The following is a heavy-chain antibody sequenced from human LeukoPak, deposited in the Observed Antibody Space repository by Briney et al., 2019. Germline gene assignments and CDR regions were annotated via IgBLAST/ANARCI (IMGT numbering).Heavy chain of an antibody. CDR1: VGSITSSNHL. D-gene: IGHD6-25*01. J-gene: IGHJ4*02. CDR3: ARQKGSTGFFDF. Sequence: PSETLSLTCSVSVGSITSSNHLWGWIRQTPGDGLEWIGSVFFQNTYYNPSPKSRVTISVDRTRSLLSLDLRSVTAADTALYYCARQKGSTGFFDFWGRGTLVTASS. V-gene: IGHV4-39*01. CDR2: VFFQNT.